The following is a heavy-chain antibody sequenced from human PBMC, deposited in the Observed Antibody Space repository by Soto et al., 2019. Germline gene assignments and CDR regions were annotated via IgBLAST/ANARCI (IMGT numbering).Heavy chain of an antibody. J-gene: IGHJ6*02. V-gene: IGHV3-30*18. CDR1: GFTFSSYG. Sequence: GVSLRLSCAASGFTFSSYGMHWVRQAPGKGLEWVAIISYDGSNKYYADSVKGRFTISRDNSKNTLYLQMNSLRAEDTAVYYCAKDRIVLMVYAIPDYYYYGMDVWGQGTTVTVSS. CDR3: AKDRIVLMVYAIPDYYYYGMDV. CDR2: ISYDGSNK. D-gene: IGHD2-8*01.